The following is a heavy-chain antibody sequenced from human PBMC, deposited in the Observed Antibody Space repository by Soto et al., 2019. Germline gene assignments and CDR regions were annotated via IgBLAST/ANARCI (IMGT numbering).Heavy chain of an antibody. CDR1: GYTLTYRY. V-gene: IGHV1-45*02. D-gene: IGHD3-3*01. Sequence: GASVKVSCKASGYTLTYRYLHWVRQAPGQALEWMGWITPFNGNTNYAQKFQDRVTITRDRSMSTAYMELSSLRSEDTAMYYCAATIFGVVPSMDVWGQGTTVTVSS. CDR2: ITPFNGNT. J-gene: IGHJ6*02. CDR3: AATIFGVVPSMDV.